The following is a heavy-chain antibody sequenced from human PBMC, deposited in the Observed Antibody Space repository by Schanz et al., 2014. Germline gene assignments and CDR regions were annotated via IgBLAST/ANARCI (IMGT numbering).Heavy chain of an antibody. CDR1: GFTFSKYW. J-gene: IGHJ4*02. V-gene: IGHV3-7*04. Sequence: EVQLVESGGGLVQPGGSLRLSCGGSGFTFSKYWMSWVRQAPGKGLEWVANIKQDGSEKYYVDAVKGRFTISRDNAKNSMYLHRKSLGGEDTAVYYCARDNYYGSGSCAYWGQGTLVTVSS. D-gene: IGHD3-10*01. CDR3: ARDNYYGSGSCAY. CDR2: IKQDGSEK.